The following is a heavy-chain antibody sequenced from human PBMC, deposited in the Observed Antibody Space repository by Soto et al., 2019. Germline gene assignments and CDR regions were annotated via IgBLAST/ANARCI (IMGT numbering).Heavy chain of an antibody. Sequence: QVQLQESGPGLVKPSQTLSLTCTVSGGSISSAGYYWSWIRQHPGKGLEWIGYVFYSGSTYYNPSLKSRVTIAVDTSKNHFSLERSCVTAADTAVYYCARWTGIVSGQYYYGMDVWGQGTTVTVSS. CDR2: VFYSGST. CDR3: ARWTGIVSGQYYYGMDV. D-gene: IGHD2-15*01. V-gene: IGHV4-31*03. J-gene: IGHJ6*02. CDR1: GGSISSAGYY.